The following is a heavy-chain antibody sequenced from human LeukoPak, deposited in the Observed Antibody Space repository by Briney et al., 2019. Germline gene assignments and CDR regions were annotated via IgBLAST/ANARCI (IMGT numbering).Heavy chain of an antibody. Sequence: ASVKVSCKAYGYTFTHYYIHWVRQAPGQGLEWVGWINPNNGDTTYAQKFQGRVTMTRDTSITTAYMELSRLKSDDTAVYYCARGAYDYGDYGVTHHYSYMDVWGKGSTVTVSS. CDR2: INPNNGDT. CDR3: ARGAYDYGDYGVTHHYSYMDV. J-gene: IGHJ6*03. V-gene: IGHV1-2*02. D-gene: IGHD4-17*01. CDR1: GYTFTHYY.